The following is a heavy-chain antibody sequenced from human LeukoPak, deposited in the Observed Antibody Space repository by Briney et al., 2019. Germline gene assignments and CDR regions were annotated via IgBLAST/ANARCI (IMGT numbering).Heavy chain of an antibody. J-gene: IGHJ5*02. D-gene: IGHD1-26*01. V-gene: IGHV3-30*03. CDR2: ISYDGSNE. CDR1: GFTFSSYG. Sequence: GGSLRLSCTASGFTFSSYGMHWVRQAPGKGLGWVAVISYDGSNEYYADSVKGRFTISRDNSKNTLHLLMNSLRAEDTAVYYCASSAQYNWFDPWGQGTLVTVSS. CDR3: ASSAQYNWFDP.